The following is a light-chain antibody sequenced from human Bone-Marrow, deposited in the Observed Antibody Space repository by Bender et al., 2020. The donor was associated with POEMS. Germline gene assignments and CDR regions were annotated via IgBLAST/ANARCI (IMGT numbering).Light chain of an antibody. CDR2: SSH. V-gene: IGLV1-44*01. CDR1: SSNIGAHA. J-gene: IGLJ3*02. Sequence: QSVLTQPPSASGTPGQRVTISCSGGSSNIGAHAVNWYQHLPGTAPKLLIYSSHRRPSGISNRFSGSKSGNTASLTISGLRAEDEAHYYCAVWDDSLNGWVFGGGTKLTVL. CDR3: AVWDDSLNGWV.